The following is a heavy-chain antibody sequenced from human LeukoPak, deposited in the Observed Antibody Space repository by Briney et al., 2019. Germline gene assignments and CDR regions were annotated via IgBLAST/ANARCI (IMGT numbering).Heavy chain of an antibody. CDR2: IYYSGST. CDR3: VVVATIWWYFDY. CDR1: GGSISSSSYY. D-gene: IGHD5-12*01. V-gene: IGHV4-39*07. J-gene: IGHJ4*02. Sequence: SETLSLTCTVSGGSISSSSYYWGWIRQPPGKGLEWIGSIYYSGSTYYNPSLKSRVTISVDTSKNQFSLKLSSVTAADTAVYYCVVVATIWWYFDYWGQGTLVTVSS.